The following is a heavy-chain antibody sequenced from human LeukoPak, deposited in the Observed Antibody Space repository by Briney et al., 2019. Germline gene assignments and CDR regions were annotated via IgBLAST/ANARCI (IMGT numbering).Heavy chain of an antibody. CDR3: ATRGRYFDWLPLGYYYYMDV. V-gene: IGHV1-69*13. Sequence: SVKVSCKASGYTFTGYYMHWVRQAPGQGLEWMGGIIPIFGTANYAQKFQGRVTITADGSTSTAYMELSSLRSEDTAVYYCATRGRYFDWLPLGYYYYMDVWGKGTTVTISS. D-gene: IGHD3-9*01. CDR2: IIPIFGTA. J-gene: IGHJ6*03. CDR1: GYTFTGYY.